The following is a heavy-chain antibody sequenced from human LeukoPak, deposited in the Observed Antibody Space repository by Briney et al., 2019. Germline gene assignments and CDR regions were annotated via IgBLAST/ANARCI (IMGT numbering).Heavy chain of an antibody. Sequence: SETLSLTCTVSGYSISSGYYWGWIRQPPGKGLEWIGSIYHSGSTYYNPSLKSRVTISVDTSKNQFSLKLSSVTAADTAVYYCAAAKKMNWFDPWGQGTLVTVSS. J-gene: IGHJ5*02. CDR3: AAAKKMNWFDP. CDR2: IYHSGST. CDR1: GYSISSGYY. V-gene: IGHV4-38-2*02. D-gene: IGHD5-24*01.